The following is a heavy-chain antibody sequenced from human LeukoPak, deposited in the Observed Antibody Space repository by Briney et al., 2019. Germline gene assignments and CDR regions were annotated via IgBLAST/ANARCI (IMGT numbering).Heavy chain of an antibody. CDR1: GYTFTSYD. J-gene: IGHJ6*02. CDR3: ARGTRQKLKLSGGTTQAYYYYYGMDV. CDR2: MNPNSGNT. V-gene: IGHV1-8*03. Sequence: GASVKVSCKASGYTFTSYDINWVRQATGQGLEWMGWMNPNSGNTGYAQKFQGRVTITRNTSISTAYMELSSLRSEDTAVYYCARGTRQKLKLSGGTTQAYYYYYGMDVWGQGTTVTVSS. D-gene: IGHD2-15*01.